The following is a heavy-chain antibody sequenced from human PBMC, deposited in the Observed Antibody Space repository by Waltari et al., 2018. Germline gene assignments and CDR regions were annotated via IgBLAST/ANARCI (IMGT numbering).Heavy chain of an antibody. CDR3: ARAGLCSPSQWLQVLDS. CDR1: GFNVSYND. D-gene: IGHD6-19*01. CDR2: IYATCDA. J-gene: IGHJ4*02. Sequence: EVQLVESGGALIQPGGSLRLSCAASGFNVSYNDMSWVRRVPGKGPRAVLVIYATCDAYHAGSVRGRVTISRDTSKNTVYLQMYSLGAADTAVYYCARAGLCSPSQWLQVLDSWGQGTLVPSPQ. V-gene: IGHV3-53*01.